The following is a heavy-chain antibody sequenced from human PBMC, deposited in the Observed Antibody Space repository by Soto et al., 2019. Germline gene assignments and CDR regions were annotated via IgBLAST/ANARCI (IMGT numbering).Heavy chain of an antibody. Sequence: SVKVSCKASGFTFTSSAMQWVRQARGQRLEWIGWIVVGSGNTNYAQKFQERVTITRDMSTSTAYMELSSLRSEDTAVYYCAAGALGYCSSTSCYAPYWGQGTLVTVSS. V-gene: IGHV1-58*02. CDR3: AAGALGYCSSTSCYAPY. CDR2: IVVGSGNT. J-gene: IGHJ4*02. CDR1: GFTFTSSA. D-gene: IGHD2-2*01.